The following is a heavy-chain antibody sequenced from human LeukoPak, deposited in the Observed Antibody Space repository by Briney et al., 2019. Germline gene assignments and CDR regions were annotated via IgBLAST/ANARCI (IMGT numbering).Heavy chain of an antibody. CDR3: ARDFRDYSNYDY. D-gene: IGHD4-11*01. CDR1: GFTYNTVW. Sequence: GGSLRLSCAASGFTYNTVWMSWVRQAPGKGLEWVANIKQDGSEKYYVDSVKGRFTISRDNAKNSLYLQMNSLRAEDTAVYYCARDFRDYSNYDYWGQGTLVTVSS. CDR2: IKQDGSEK. V-gene: IGHV3-7*05. J-gene: IGHJ4*02.